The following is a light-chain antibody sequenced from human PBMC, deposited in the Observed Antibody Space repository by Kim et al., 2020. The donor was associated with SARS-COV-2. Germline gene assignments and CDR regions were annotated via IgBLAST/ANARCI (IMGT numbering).Light chain of an antibody. J-gene: IGKJ1*01. V-gene: IGKV1-5*01. CDR2: DAS. Sequence: DIQMTQSPSTLSASVGDRVTITCRASQSISGWLAWYQQKPGRAPKLLIYDASSLESGVPLRFSGSGSGTEFTLTISSLQPDDFATYYCQQYNSDSPWTFGQGTKVDIK. CDR3: QQYNSDSPWT. CDR1: QSISGW.